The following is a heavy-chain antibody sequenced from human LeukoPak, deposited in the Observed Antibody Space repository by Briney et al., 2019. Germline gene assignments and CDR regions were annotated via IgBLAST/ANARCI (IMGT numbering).Heavy chain of an antibody. CDR1: GYTFTGYY. V-gene: IGHV1-2*02. D-gene: IGHD2-21*01. Sequence: ASVKVSCKASGYTFTGYYMHWVRQAPGQGLEWMGWINPNSGGTNYAQKFQGRVTMTRDTSISTAYMELSRLRSDDTAVYYCARLIAGAGKCDYWGQGTLVTVSS. J-gene: IGHJ4*02. CDR3: ARLIAGAGKCDY. CDR2: INPNSGGT.